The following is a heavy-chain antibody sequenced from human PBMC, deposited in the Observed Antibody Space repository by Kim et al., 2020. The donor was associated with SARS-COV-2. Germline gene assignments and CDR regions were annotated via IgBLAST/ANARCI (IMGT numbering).Heavy chain of an antibody. CDR2: IYWDDDK. D-gene: IGHD6-13*01. Sequence: SGPTLVKPTQTLTLTCTFSGFSLSTSGVGVGWIRQPPGKALEWLALIYWDDDKRYSPSLKSRLTITKDTSKNQVVLTMTNMDPVDTATYYCAHSIAAAGTGEGYYYYYGMDVWGQGTTVTVSS. J-gene: IGHJ6*02. V-gene: IGHV2-5*02. CDR1: GFSLSTSGVG. CDR3: AHSIAAAGTGEGYYYYYGMDV.